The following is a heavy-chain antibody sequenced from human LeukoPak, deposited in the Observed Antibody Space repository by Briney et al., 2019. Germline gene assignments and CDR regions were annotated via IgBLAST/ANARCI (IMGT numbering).Heavy chain of an antibody. Sequence: ASVKVSCKASGYTFTSYYMHWVRQAPGQGLEWMGIINPSGGSTSYAQKFQGRVTMTRDMSTSTVYMELSSLRSEDTAVYYCVREEHGVDQPFDPWGQGTLVTVSS. V-gene: IGHV1-46*01. CDR2: INPSGGST. J-gene: IGHJ5*02. D-gene: IGHD2-8*01. CDR1: GYTFTSYY. CDR3: VREEHGVDQPFDP.